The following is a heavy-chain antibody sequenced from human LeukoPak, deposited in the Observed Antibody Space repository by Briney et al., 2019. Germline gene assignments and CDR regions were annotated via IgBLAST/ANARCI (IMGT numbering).Heavy chain of an antibody. CDR2: INYIGST. V-gene: IGHV4-39*01. J-gene: IGHJ4*02. D-gene: IGHD4-11*01. CDR1: GGSIRSSHYY. Sequence: SETLSLTCTVSGGSIRSSHYYWGWIRPPPGKGLEWIGSINYIGSTYYNPSLKSRVTISVDTSKNQFSLKLSSVTAADTAVYYCARQTTVITPFDYWGQGTLVTVSS. CDR3: ARQTTVITPFDY.